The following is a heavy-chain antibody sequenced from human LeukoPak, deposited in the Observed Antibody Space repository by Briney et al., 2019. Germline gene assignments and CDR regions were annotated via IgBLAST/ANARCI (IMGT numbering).Heavy chain of an antibody. CDR2: INPNSGGT. CDR1: GYTFTSYG. CDR3: ASSKGYSGSYYFQH. J-gene: IGHJ1*01. D-gene: IGHD1-26*01. V-gene: IGHV1-2*02. Sequence: ASVKVSCKASGYTFTSYGISWVRQAPGQGLEWMGWINPNSGGTNYAQKFQGRVTMTRDTSISTAYMELSRLRSDDTAVYYCASSKGYSGSYYFQHWGQGTLVTVSS.